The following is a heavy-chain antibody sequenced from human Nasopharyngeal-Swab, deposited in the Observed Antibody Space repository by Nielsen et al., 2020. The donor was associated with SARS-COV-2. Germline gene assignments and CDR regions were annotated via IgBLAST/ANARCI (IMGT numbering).Heavy chain of an antibody. D-gene: IGHD3-22*01. Sequence: GGSLRLSCAASGFTFSSYSMNWVRQAPGKGLEWVSSISSSSSYIYYADSVKGRFTISRDNAKNSLYLQMNSLRAEDTAVYYCARGSYYYDSSGYYDYWGQGTLVT. CDR1: GFTFSSYS. J-gene: IGHJ4*02. CDR2: ISSSSSYI. CDR3: ARGSYYYDSSGYYDY. V-gene: IGHV3-21*01.